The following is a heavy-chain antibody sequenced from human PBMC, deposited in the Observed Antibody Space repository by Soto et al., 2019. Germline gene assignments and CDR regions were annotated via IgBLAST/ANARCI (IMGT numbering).Heavy chain of an antibody. CDR2: ITDSGGNT. J-gene: IGHJ4*02. Sequence: EVQLLESGGGLVQPGGSLRLSCAASGFTFSSYVMSWVRQAPGKGLEWVSAITDSGGNTYYADSVKGRFTISRDNSKNTVYLQMNSLRAEDTAVYYCASLKYSFGSHVGNCGQGTLVTVSS. D-gene: IGHD3-3*01. CDR3: ASLKYSFGSHVGN. V-gene: IGHV3-23*01. CDR1: GFTFSSYV.